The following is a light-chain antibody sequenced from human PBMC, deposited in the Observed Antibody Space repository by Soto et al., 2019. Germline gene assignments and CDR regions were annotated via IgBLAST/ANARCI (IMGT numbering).Light chain of an antibody. CDR1: SSNIGSNT. V-gene: IGLV1-44*01. CDR2: SNN. Sequence: QSVLTQPPSASGTPGQRVTISCSGSSSNIGSNTVNWYQQLPGTAPKLLIYSNNQRPSGVPDRFSGSKSGTSASLTISGLQADDEADYYCSSYTSSSTYVFGTGTKVTV. CDR3: SSYTSSSTYV. J-gene: IGLJ1*01.